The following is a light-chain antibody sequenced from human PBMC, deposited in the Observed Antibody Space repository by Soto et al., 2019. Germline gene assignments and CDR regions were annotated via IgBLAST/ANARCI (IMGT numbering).Light chain of an antibody. CDR3: QQYTTSLLS. Sequence: EIVLTQSPGTLSLSPGEGATLSCRASQNINNNYLAWYQQKPGQAPRLLIHGASSTATGIPDRFSGSGSGTYFSLTTSRLSPEDFSAYYFQQYTTSLLSFGEGTKAAIK. CDR2: GAS. J-gene: IGKJ4*01. V-gene: IGKV3-20*01. CDR1: QNINNNY.